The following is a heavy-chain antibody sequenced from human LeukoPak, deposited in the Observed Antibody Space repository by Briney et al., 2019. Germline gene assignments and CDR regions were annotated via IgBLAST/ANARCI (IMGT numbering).Heavy chain of an antibody. D-gene: IGHD6-6*01. CDR3: ARSSYSSSSSV. V-gene: IGHV4-30-4*01. Sequence: SETLSLTCTVSGGSISSGDYYWSWIRQPPGKGLEWIGYIYYSGSTYYNPSLKSRLTISGDTSKNQFSLRLSSVTAADTAVYYCARSSYSSSSSVWGQGTMVTVSS. CDR2: IYYSGST. CDR1: GGSISSGDYY. J-gene: IGHJ3*01.